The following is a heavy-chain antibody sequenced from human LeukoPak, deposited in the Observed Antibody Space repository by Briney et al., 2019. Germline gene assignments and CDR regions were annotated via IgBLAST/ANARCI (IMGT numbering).Heavy chain of an antibody. CDR2: ISGSGGST. CDR3: AKDRGRYSYGSVDY. Sequence: GGSLRLSCAASGFTFSSYSMNWVRQAPGKGLGWVSSISGSGGSTYYADSVKGRFTISRDNFKNTLYLQMNSLRVEDTAVFYCAKDRGRYSYGSVDYWGQGTLVTVSS. CDR1: GFTFSSYS. D-gene: IGHD5-12*01. J-gene: IGHJ4*02. V-gene: IGHV3-23*01.